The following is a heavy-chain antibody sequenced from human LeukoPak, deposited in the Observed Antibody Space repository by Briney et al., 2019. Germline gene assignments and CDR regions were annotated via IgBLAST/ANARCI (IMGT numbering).Heavy chain of an antibody. CDR3: ARHLGYYYGSGTYFDY. J-gene: IGHJ4*02. Sequence: SETLSLTCTVSGGSISSSSYYWGWIRQPPGKGLEWIGSIYYSGSTYYNPSLKSRVTISVDTSKNQFSLKLSSVTAADTAVYYCARHLGYYYGSGTYFDYWGQGTLVTVSS. CDR1: GGSISSSSYY. D-gene: IGHD3-10*01. CDR2: IYYSGST. V-gene: IGHV4-39*01.